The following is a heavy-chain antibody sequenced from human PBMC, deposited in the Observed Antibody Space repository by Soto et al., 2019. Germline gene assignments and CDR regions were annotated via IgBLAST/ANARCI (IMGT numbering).Heavy chain of an antibody. CDR2: ISYDGSNK. V-gene: IGHV3-30-3*01. D-gene: IGHD2-15*01. Sequence: ESGGGVVQPGRSLRLSCAASGFTFSSYAMHWVRQAPGKGLEWVAVISYDGSNKYYADSVKGRFTISRDNSKNTLYLQMNSLRAEDTAVYYCRVVVAATTDAFDIWGQGTMVTVSS. J-gene: IGHJ3*02. CDR3: RVVVAATTDAFDI. CDR1: GFTFSSYA.